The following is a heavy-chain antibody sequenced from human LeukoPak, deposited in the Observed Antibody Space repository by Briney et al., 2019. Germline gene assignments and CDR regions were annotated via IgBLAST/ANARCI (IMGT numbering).Heavy chain of an antibody. J-gene: IGHJ5*02. V-gene: IGHV1-45*02. CDR3: ARDIKRSRARWENLGFDP. CDR2: ITPFNGNT. D-gene: IGHD5-12*01. Sequence: ASVKVSCKASGYTFTYRYLHWVRQAPGQALEWMGWITPFNGNTNYAQKFQDRVTITRDRSMSTAYMELRSLRSDDTAMYYCARDIKRSRARWENLGFDPWGQGTLVTVSS. CDR1: GYTFTYRY.